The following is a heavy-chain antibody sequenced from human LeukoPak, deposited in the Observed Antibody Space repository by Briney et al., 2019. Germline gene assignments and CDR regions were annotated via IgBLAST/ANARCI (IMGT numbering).Heavy chain of an antibody. D-gene: IGHD3-16*02. J-gene: IGHJ4*02. CDR3: AKDDRYYDYVWGSYPPFDY. V-gene: IGHV3-30*02. CDR1: GFTFSSYG. CDR2: VRYDGSNK. Sequence: GGSLRLSCAASGFTFSSYGMHWVRQAPGKGLEWVAFVRYDGSNKYYADSVKGRFTISRDNSKNTLYLQMNGLRAEDTAVYYCAKDDRYYDYVWGSYPPFDYWGQGTLVTVSS.